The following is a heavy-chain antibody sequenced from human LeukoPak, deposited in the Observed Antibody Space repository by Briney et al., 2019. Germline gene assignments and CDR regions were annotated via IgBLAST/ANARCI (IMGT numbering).Heavy chain of an antibody. CDR1: GFTFSSYA. CDR2: ISSSSSTI. V-gene: IGHV3-48*01. D-gene: IGHD3-22*01. Sequence: GGSLRLSCAASGFTFSSYAMSWVRQAPGKGLEWVSYISSSSSTIYYADSVKGRFTISRDNSKNTLYLQMNSLRAEDTAVYYCAKEKERGYYDSSGYYGFDYWGQGTLVTVSS. CDR3: AKEKERGYYDSSGYYGFDY. J-gene: IGHJ4*02.